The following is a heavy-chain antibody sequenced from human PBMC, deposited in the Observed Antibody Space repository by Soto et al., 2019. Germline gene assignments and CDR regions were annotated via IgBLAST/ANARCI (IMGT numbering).Heavy chain of an antibody. CDR2: IWYDGSNK. CDR1: GFTFSSYG. D-gene: IGHD3-22*01. CDR3: ARDALIVVRAFDI. Sequence: HPGGSLRLSCAASGFTFSSYGMHWVRQAPGKGLEWVAVIWYDGSNKYYADSVKGRFTISRDNSKNTLYLQMNSLRAEDTAVYYCARDALIVVRAFDIWGQGTMVTVSS. V-gene: IGHV3-33*01. J-gene: IGHJ3*02.